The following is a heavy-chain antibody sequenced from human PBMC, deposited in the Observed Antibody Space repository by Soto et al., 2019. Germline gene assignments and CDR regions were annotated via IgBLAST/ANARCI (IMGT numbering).Heavy chain of an antibody. CDR1: GFTVSSNY. D-gene: IGHD3-22*01. J-gene: IGHJ4*02. CDR2: IYSGGST. CDR3: ARASRNYYDSSGYLYYFDY. V-gene: IGHV3-66*01. Sequence: EVQLVESGGGLVQPGGSLRLSCAASGFTVSSNYMSWVRQAPGKGLEWVSVIYSGGSTYYAGSVKGRFTISRDNSKNTLXXQMNRLRAEDTAVYYCARASRNYYDSSGYLYYFDYWGQGTLVTVSS.